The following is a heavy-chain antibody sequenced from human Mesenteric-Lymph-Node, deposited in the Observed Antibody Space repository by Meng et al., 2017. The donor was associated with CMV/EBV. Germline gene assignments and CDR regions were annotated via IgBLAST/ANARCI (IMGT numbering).Heavy chain of an antibody. CDR2: INPNSGGT. CDR1: GYTLTELS. J-gene: IGHJ6*02. D-gene: IGHD2-2*01. V-gene: IGHV1-2*02. CDR3: ATPEPAATDYYYYGMDV. Sequence: ASVKVSCKVSGYTLTELSRHWVRQAPGQGLEWMGWINPNSGGTNYAQKFQGRVTMTRDTSISTAYMELSRLRSDDTAVYYCATPEPAATDYYYYGMDVWGQGTTVTVSS.